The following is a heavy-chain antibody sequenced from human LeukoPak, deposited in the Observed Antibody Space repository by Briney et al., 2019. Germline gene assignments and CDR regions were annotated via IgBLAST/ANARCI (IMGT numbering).Heavy chain of an antibody. CDR3: ARDRSTVTTWLDY. J-gene: IGHJ4*02. D-gene: IGHD4-17*01. Sequence: GGSLRLSCAASGFIFSSYEMNWVRQAPGKGLEWVAYITGSGTTIYYADSVKGRFTISRDNAKNSLYLQMNSLRAEDTAVYYCARDRSTVTTWLDYWGQGALVTVSS. V-gene: IGHV3-48*03. CDR2: ITGSGTTI. CDR1: GFIFSSYE.